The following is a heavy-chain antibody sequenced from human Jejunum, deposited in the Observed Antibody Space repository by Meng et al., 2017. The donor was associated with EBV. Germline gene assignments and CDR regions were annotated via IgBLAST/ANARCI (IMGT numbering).Heavy chain of an antibody. CDR2: IHQVGST. Sequence: LQGSGPGPVEPSGTLSLTRRVSTDFISSYGWVSWVRQPPGKGLEWLGEIHQVGSTYYNPSLKSRVTISIDTSKRQFSLRLNSMTAADTAVYYCARASSERLLDYWGQGTLVTVSS. J-gene: IGHJ4*02. CDR3: ARASSERLLDY. CDR1: TDFISSYGW. V-gene: IGHV4-4*02. D-gene: IGHD1-14*01.